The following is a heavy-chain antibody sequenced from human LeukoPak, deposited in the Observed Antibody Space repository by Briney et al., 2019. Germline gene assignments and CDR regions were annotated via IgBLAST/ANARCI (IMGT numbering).Heavy chain of an antibody. CDR2: TYYRSKWII. J-gene: IGHJ4*02. CDR1: GDSVSSNSAA. Sequence: SQTLSLTCGISGDSVSSNSAAWNWIRQSPLRGLEWLGRTYYRSKWIIEYAVSVKGRIIINSDTAKNQVSLQLDSVTPEDTAVYFCARGQNYAFDYWGQGTLVTVSS. V-gene: IGHV6-1*01. D-gene: IGHD3-16*01. CDR3: ARGQNYAFDY.